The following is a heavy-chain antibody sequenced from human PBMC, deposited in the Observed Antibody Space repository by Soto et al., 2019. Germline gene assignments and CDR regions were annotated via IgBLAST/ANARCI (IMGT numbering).Heavy chain of an antibody. J-gene: IGHJ5*02. CDR1: GYTFSSQY. CDR2: INPSGGST. CDR3: ARDGDCSGGSCSTNYWFDP. D-gene: IGHD2-15*01. Sequence: QVQLEQSGAEVKKPGASVKVSCKASGYTFSSQYMNWVRQAPGQGLEWMGIINPSGGSTSSAQKFQGRLTLTRDISTSTFYMELSSLRSEDTAVYYCARDGDCSGGSCSTNYWFDPWGQGTLVTVSS. V-gene: IGHV1-46*01.